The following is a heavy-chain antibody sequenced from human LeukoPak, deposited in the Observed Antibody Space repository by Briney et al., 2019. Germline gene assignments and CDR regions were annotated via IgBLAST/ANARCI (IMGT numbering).Heavy chain of an antibody. CDR1: GFTFSSYW. CDR2: MKQDGSEK. V-gene: IGHV3-7*01. Sequence: PGGSLRLSCAASGFTFSSYWMSWVRQAPGKGLEWVANMKQDGSEKYYVDSVKGRFTISRDNAKNSLYLQMNSLRAEDTAVYYCALGLPGSYFDIWGQGTMVTVSS. CDR3: ALGLPGSYFDI. D-gene: IGHD2/OR15-2a*01. J-gene: IGHJ3*02.